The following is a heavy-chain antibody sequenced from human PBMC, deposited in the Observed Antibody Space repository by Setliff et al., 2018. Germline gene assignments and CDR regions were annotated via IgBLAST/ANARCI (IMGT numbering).Heavy chain of an antibody. V-gene: IGHV4-4*02. Sequence: PSETLSLTCAVSGDSISNDYWWSWVRQPPERELEWIGEINQSGTTNYNPPLKGRATISIDKSNNQFSLKMTSMTAADTAVYYCARVSGFLYVDVWGKGTTVTVSS. CDR3: ARVSGFLYVDV. CDR1: GDSISNDYW. CDR2: INQSGTT. J-gene: IGHJ6*03. D-gene: IGHD3-3*01.